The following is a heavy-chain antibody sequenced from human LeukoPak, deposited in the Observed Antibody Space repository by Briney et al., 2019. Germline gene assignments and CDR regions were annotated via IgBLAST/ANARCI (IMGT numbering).Heavy chain of an antibody. CDR3: AKDSKITSADYYFDY. CDR1: GFSFRSYA. CDR2: IANDGRDK. J-gene: IGHJ4*02. D-gene: IGHD6-13*01. V-gene: IGHV3-30*04. Sequence: GGSLRLSCAASGFSFRSYAMHWVRQAPGKGLEWVTVIANDGRDKKYADSVRGRSTISRDNSKNTVYLQMDSLRVEDMAVYYCAKDSKITSADYYFDYWGLGTLVTVSS.